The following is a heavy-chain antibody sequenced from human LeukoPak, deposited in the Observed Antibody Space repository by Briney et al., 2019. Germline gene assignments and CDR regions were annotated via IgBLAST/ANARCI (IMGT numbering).Heavy chain of an antibody. J-gene: IGHJ3*02. D-gene: IGHD2-15*01. CDR1: GGSISSYY. CDR2: IYYSGST. V-gene: IGHV4-59*01. CDR3: ARGRDTHDAFDI. Sequence: SETLSLTCTVSGGSISSYYWSWIRQPPGKGLEWIGYIYYSGSTNYNPSLKSRVTIPVDTSKNQFSLKLSSVTAADTAVYYCARGRDTHDAFDIWGQRTMVTVSS.